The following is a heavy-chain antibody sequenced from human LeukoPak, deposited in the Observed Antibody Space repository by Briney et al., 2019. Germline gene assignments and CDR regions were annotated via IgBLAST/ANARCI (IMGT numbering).Heavy chain of an antibody. CDR3: ARHSRSGYGDYESAFDI. D-gene: IGHD5-12*01. CDR1: GGSISSGGYY. CDR2: FYYTGST. V-gene: IGHV4-39*01. Sequence: PSETLSLTCIVSGGSISSGGYYWDWIRQPPGKGLEWIGNFYYTGSTYYNPSLKSRITISVDTSKNQFSLKLRSVTAADTAVYYCARHSRSGYGDYESAFDIWGQGTMVTVSS. J-gene: IGHJ3*02.